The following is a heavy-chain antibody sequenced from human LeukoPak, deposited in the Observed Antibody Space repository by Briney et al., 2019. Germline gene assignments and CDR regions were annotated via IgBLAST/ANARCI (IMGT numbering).Heavy chain of an antibody. Sequence: GGSLRLSCAASGFTFSSYAMSWVCQAPGKGLEWVSAISGSGGSTYYGNSVKGRFTISRDNSKDTVSLRMSGLTSEDTGVYYCAKHGSPKNYYYYYYMDVWGKGTTVTVSS. D-gene: IGHD1-26*01. CDR3: AKHGSPKNYYYYYYMDV. CDR2: ISGSGGST. V-gene: IGHV3-23*01. J-gene: IGHJ6*03. CDR1: GFTFSSYA.